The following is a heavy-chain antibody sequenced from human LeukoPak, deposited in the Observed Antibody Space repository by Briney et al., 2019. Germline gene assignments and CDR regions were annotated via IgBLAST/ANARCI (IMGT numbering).Heavy chain of an antibody. CDR1: GFTFNTYG. CDR3: AKKRPGDGDIFDY. D-gene: IGHD2-21*02. V-gene: IGHV3-30*02. J-gene: IGHJ4*02. Sequence: PGGSLRLSCAASGFTFNTYGMHWVRQAPGRGLEWVAYIQYSGGIRKYADSVKGRFTISRDNSKNTLLLQMNTLKTEDTAVYYCAKKRPGDGDIFDYWGQGTLLTVSS. CDR2: IQYSGGIR.